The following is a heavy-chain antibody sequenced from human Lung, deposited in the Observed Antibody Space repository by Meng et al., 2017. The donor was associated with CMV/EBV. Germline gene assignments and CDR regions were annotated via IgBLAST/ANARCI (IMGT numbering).Heavy chain of an antibody. Sequence: SVKVSXKASGGTFSTYTITWVRQAPGQGLEWMGRITPILGIANYARKFQDRAAITADKSTTTAYMELSSLRSEDTAVYYCAREVLGGSGSYYYDYWGQGTLVTVSS. V-gene: IGHV1-69*04. J-gene: IGHJ4*02. CDR2: ITPILGIA. CDR3: AREVLGGSGSYYYDY. D-gene: IGHD3-10*01. CDR1: GGTFSTYT.